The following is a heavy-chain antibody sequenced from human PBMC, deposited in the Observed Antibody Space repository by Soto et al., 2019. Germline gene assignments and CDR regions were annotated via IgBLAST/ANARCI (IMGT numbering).Heavy chain of an antibody. CDR3: ASRFLEWLLAFDI. J-gene: IGHJ3*02. V-gene: IGHV4-4*02. Sequence: QVQLQESGPGLVKPSGTLSLTCAVSGCSISSSNWWSWVRQPPGKGLEWIGESYHSGSTNYNPSLKSRVTISVDKSQNQFSLKLSYVTAADTAVDYGASRFLEWLLAFDIWGQGTMVTVSS. CDR1: GCSISSSNW. CDR2: SYHSGST. D-gene: IGHD3-3*01.